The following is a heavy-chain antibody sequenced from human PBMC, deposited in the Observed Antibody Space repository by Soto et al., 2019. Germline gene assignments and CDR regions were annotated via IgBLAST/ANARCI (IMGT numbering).Heavy chain of an antibody. CDR1: GGSFSGYY. CDR2: INHSGST. J-gene: IGHJ5*02. CDR3: ARGRGRYFGPPSGWFDP. V-gene: IGHV4-34*01. Sequence: PSETLSLTCAVYGGSFSGYYWSWIRQPPGKGLEWIGEINHSGSTNYNPSLKSRVTISVDTSKNQFSLKLSSVTAADTAVYYCARGRGRYFGPPSGWFDPWGQGTLVTVSS. D-gene: IGHD3-9*01.